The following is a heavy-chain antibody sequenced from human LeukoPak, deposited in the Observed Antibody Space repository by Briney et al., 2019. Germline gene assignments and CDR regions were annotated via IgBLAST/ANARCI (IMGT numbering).Heavy chain of an antibody. V-gene: IGHV3-30*02. D-gene: IGHD1-14*01. CDR3: AKGPSGNQFDP. CDR1: GFTFSTSG. Sequence: GESLRLSCAASGFTFSTSGMHWVRRAPGKGLEWVAFIRHDGSNKYHADSVKGRFTISRDNPKNTLYLQMNSLRPEDTAVYYCAKGPSGNQFDPWGQGTLVTVSS. CDR2: IRHDGSNK. J-gene: IGHJ5*02.